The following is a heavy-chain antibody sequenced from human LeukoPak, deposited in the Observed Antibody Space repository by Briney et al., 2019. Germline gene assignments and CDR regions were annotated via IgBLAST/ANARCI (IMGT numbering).Heavy chain of an antibody. CDR1: GFPFSNYC. Sequence: PGGSLRLSCTASGFPFSNYCKSWVRQAPGKGLEWVANIKQDGSEKYYVDSVKGRFTISRDNAKNSLYLQMNSLRAEDTAVYYCAREVGTLERPHFDYWGQGTLVTVSS. V-gene: IGHV3-7*01. CDR2: IKQDGSEK. D-gene: IGHD1-1*01. CDR3: AREVGTLERPHFDY. J-gene: IGHJ4*02.